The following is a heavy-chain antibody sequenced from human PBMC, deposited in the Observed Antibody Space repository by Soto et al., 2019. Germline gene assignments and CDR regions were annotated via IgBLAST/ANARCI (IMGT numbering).Heavy chain of an antibody. CDR1: GFTFSSYE. D-gene: IGHD3-22*01. J-gene: IGHJ6*02. V-gene: IGHV3-48*03. Sequence: GGFLRLSCAASGFTFSSYEMNWVRQAPGKGLEWVSYISSSGSTIYYADSVKGRFTISRDNAKNSLYLQMNSLRAEDTAVYYCARGLSYYYYYGMDVWGQGTTVTVSS. CDR2: ISSSGSTI. CDR3: ARGLSYYYYYGMDV.